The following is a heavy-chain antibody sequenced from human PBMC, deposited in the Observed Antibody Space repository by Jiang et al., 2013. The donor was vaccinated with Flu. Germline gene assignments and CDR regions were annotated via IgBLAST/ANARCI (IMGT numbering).Heavy chain of an antibody. Sequence: QPGGSLRLSCAASGFTFSSYAMSWVRQAPGKGLEVGLSYYVVVVVAHTTLDSVKGRFTISRDNSKNTLYLQMNSLRAEDTAVYYCAKAWGPGILFPFDYWGQGTLVTVSS. CDR1: GFTFSSYA. CDR2: YVVVVVA. CDR3: AKAWGPGILFPFDY. J-gene: IGHJ4*02. V-gene: IGHV3-23*01. D-gene: IGHD6-13*01.